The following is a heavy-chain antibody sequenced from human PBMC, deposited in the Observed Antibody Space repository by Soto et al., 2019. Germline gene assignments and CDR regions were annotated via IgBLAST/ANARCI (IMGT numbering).Heavy chain of an antibody. J-gene: IGHJ6*02. CDR2: INPSGGST. CDR1: GYTFTSYY. Sequence: ASVKVSCKASGYTFTSYYMHWVRQAPGQGLEWMGIINPSGGSTSYAQKFQGRVTMTRDTSTSTVYMELSSLRSEDTAVYYCARGGTAMVTGYYYYYGMDVCGQGTTVTVSS. CDR3: ARGGTAMVTGYYYYYGMDV. V-gene: IGHV1-46*01. D-gene: IGHD5-18*01.